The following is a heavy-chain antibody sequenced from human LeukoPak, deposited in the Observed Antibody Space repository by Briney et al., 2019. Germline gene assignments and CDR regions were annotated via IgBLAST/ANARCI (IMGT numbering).Heavy chain of an antibody. Sequence: GGSLRLSCAASGFTFSSCWMSWVRQAPGKGLEWAANIKQDGSEKYYVDSVKGRFTISRDNAKNSLYLQMNSLRAEDTAVYYCARDRDYGTDVWGQGTTVTVSS. V-gene: IGHV3-7*01. J-gene: IGHJ6*02. CDR1: GFTFSSCW. CDR3: ARDRDYGTDV. CDR2: IKQDGSEK.